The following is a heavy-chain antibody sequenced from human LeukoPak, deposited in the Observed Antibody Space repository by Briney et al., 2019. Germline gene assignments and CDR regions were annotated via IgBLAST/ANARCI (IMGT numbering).Heavy chain of an antibody. CDR2: ISGSGGST. V-gene: IGHV3-23*01. CDR3: ARARGYDFWSGSQYYMDV. CDR1: GFTFSSYA. J-gene: IGHJ6*03. D-gene: IGHD3-3*01. Sequence: GSLRLSCAASGFTFSSYAMSWVRQAPGKGLEWVSAISGSGGSTYYADSVKGRFTISRDNSKNTLYLQMNSLRAEDTAVYYCARARGYDFWSGSQYYMDVWGKGTTVTVSS.